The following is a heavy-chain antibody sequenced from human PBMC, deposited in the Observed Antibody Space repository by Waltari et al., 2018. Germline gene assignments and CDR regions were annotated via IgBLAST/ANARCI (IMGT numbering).Heavy chain of an antibody. CDR1: GFTFSSYA. CDR3: ARDLSYGSGSYNGMDA. Sequence: EVQLLESGGGLVQPGGSLRLSCAASGFTFSSYAMSWVRQAPGKGLVWVSRINSDGSTTAYADSVKGRFTISRDNAKNTLYLQINSLTGEDTAVYYCARDLSYGSGSYNGMDAWGQGTTVTASS. J-gene: IGHJ6*02. D-gene: IGHD3-10*01. V-gene: IGHV3-74*01. CDR2: INSDGSTT.